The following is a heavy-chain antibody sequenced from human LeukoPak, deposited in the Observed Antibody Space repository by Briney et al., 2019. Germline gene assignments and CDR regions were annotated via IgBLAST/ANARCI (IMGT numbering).Heavy chain of an antibody. V-gene: IGHV1-18*01. CDR1: GYTFTNYG. CDR2: ISAYNGNT. D-gene: IGHD2-15*01. J-gene: IGHJ4*02. CDR3: VTCSGGSCYPGPPDY. Sequence: ASVKVSRKTSGYTFTNYGISWVRQAPGQGLEWMGWISAYNGNTNYLRKLQGRLTMTTDTSTTTASMELTSLTSDDTAMYYCVTCSGGSCYPGPPDYWGQGTLVTVSS.